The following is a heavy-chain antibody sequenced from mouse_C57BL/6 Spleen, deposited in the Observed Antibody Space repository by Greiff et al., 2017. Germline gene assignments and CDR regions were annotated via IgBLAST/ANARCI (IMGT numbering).Heavy chain of an antibody. CDR3: ARGLYYGNLYYAMDY. J-gene: IGHJ4*01. D-gene: IGHD2-1*01. V-gene: IGHV5-16*01. CDR1: GFTFSDYY. Sequence: EVQLVESEGGLVQPGSSMKLSCTASGFTFSDYYMAWVRQVPEKGLEWVANINYDGSSTYYLDSLKSRFIISRDNAKNILYLQMSSLKSEDTATYYCARGLYYGNLYYAMDYWGQGTSVTVSS. CDR2: INYDGSST.